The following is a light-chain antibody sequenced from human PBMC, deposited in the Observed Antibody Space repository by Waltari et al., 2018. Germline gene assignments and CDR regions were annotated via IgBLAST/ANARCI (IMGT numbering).Light chain of an antibody. CDR2: DAS. CDR1: QSISRF. Sequence: IMLTQSPGTLSLSPGERATLPCRASQSISRFLAWYQQKPGQAPRLLIYDASSRATGIPDRFSGSGSGTDFSLTISRLEPEDIAVYYCQKYGSLPATFGQGTKVEIK. V-gene: IGKV3-20*01. J-gene: IGKJ1*01. CDR3: QKYGSLPAT.